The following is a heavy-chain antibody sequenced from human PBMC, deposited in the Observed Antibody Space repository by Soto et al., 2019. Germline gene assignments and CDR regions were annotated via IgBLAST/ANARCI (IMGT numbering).Heavy chain of an antibody. CDR2: ISYDGSTK. J-gene: IGHJ6*02. Sequence: QVQLVESGGGVVQPGRSLRLSCEAPGFTFSNYFMYWVRQAPGKGLEWVAVISYDGSTKNYAYSVKGRFSISRDNSKNTLYLQMNSLRAEDTALYYCARGDSYYAMDVWGQGTTVTVSS. CDR1: GFTFSNYF. V-gene: IGHV3-30-3*01. CDR3: ARGDSYYAMDV.